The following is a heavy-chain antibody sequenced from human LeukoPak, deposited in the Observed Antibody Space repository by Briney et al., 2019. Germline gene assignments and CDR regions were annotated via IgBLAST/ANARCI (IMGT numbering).Heavy chain of an antibody. Sequence: AGGSLRLSCAASGFTFSSYAMHWVRQAPGKGLEWVAVISYDGSNKYYADSVKGRFTISRDNSKNTLYLQMNGLRAEDTAVYYCARPIPHYYDSSGYPGAYFDYWGQGTLVTVSS. CDR2: ISYDGSNK. CDR3: ARPIPHYYDSSGYPGAYFDY. CDR1: GFTFSSYA. V-gene: IGHV3-30-3*01. J-gene: IGHJ4*02. D-gene: IGHD3-22*01.